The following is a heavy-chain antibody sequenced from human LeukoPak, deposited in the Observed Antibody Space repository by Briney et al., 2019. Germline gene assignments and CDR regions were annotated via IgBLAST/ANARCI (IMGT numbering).Heavy chain of an antibody. CDR2: IYYSGST. Sequence: PSETLSLTCTVSGGSISSIIYYWGWIRQPPGKRLEWIGTIYYSGSTYYNPSLKSRVTISVDTSKNQFSLKLSSVTAADTAVYYCARLSRIAVAGRSPFAPFDYWGQGTLVTVSS. J-gene: IGHJ4*02. D-gene: IGHD6-19*01. V-gene: IGHV4-39*07. CDR3: ARLSRIAVAGRSPFAPFDY. CDR1: GGSISSIIYY.